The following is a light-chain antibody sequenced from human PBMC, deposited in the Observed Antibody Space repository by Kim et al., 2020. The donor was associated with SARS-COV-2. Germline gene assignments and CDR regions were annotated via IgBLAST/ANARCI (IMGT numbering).Light chain of an antibody. J-gene: IGKJ4*01. V-gene: IGKV3-15*01. CDR2: GAS. CDR1: HSVCSD. CDR3: QQYNDWAPLT. Sequence: CPEERASLSCAARHSVCSDLAWDQHRPGQAPRLLIYGASTRATGIPDRFSGSGAVTEFTLTISGVQSEDFAVYYCQQYNDWAPLTFGGGTKVDIK.